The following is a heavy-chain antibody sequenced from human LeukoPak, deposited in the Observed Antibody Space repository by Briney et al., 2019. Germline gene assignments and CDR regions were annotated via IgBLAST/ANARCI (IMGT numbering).Heavy chain of an antibody. J-gene: IGHJ4*02. CDR3: ARAQGAAGTIDY. V-gene: IGHV4-61*08. CDR1: GGSISGGSISGYY. CDR2: IYYSGST. Sequence: SETLSLTCSVSGGSISGGSISGYYWSWIRQPPGKGLEWIGYIYYSGSTNYNPSLKSRVTISVDTSKNQFSLKLSSVTAADTAVYYCARAQGAAGTIDYWGQGTLVTVSS. D-gene: IGHD6-13*01.